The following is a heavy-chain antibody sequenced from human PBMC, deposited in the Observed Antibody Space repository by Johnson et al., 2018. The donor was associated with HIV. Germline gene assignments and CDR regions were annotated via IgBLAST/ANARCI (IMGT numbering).Heavy chain of an antibody. D-gene: IGHD5-18*01. J-gene: IGHJ3*02. CDR3: AKDLSGYSYGYGAFHI. Sequence: QVQLVESGGGLVQPGGSLRLSCAASGFTFSTYAIHWVRQSPGYVLEWVAVISYDGSNKYYADSVKGRFTISRDNSKNTLDLQMNSLRAEDTAVYYCAKDLSGYSYGYGAFHIWGQGTMVTVSS. V-gene: IGHV3-30*14. CDR2: ISYDGSNK. CDR1: GFTFSTYA.